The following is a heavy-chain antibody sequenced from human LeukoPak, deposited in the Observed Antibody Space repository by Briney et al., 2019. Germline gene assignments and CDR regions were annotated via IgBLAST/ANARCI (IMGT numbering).Heavy chain of an antibody. V-gene: IGHV4-59*12. Sequence: AETLSLTCTVSGVPISDYYWSWIRQPPGKGLEWIGYIHYSGSTKYNPYLKSRVTISIDTSKNPFSLKLSSVTAADTALYYCARGTGAYYYLWGQGTMVTVSS. D-gene: IGHD3-22*01. CDR3: ARGTGAYYYL. J-gene: IGHJ3*01. CDR1: GVPISDYY. CDR2: IHYSGST.